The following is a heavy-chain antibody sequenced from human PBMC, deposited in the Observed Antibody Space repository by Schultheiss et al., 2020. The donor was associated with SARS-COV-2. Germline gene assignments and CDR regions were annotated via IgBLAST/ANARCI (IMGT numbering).Heavy chain of an antibody. Sequence: GGSLRLSCAASGFTFSSYWMSWVRQAPGKGLEWVSGIGGSGASTFYADSVKGRFTISRDNAKNSLYLQMNSLRAEDTAVYYCAKMSGLSLHLVVPAALHYWGQGTLVTVSS. CDR2: IGGSGAST. D-gene: IGHD2-2*01. J-gene: IGHJ4*02. V-gene: IGHV3-23*01. CDR3: AKMSGLSLHLVVPAALHY. CDR1: GFTFSSYW.